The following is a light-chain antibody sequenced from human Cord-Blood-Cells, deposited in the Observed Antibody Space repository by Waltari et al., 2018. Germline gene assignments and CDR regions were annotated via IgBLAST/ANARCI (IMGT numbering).Light chain of an antibody. CDR2: GAS. J-gene: IGKJ2*01. CDR3: QQYGSSPYT. CDR1: QSASRRY. V-gene: IGKV3-20*01. Sequence: ETVLTQSPGTLSLSPGERATLSPRATQSASRRYLAWYQQKPGQATMLLIYGASSRATGIPDRFSGSESGTDFTLTISSLEPEDFAVYYCQQYGSSPYTFGQGTKLEIK.